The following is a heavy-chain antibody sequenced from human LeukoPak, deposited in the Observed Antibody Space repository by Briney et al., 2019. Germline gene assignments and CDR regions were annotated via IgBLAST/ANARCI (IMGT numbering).Heavy chain of an antibody. CDR1: GGSISRHY. V-gene: IGHV4-59*04. Sequence: PSETLSLTCTVSGGSISRHYWSWIRQPPGKGLEWIGYIYYSGSTYYNPSLKSRVTISVDTSKNQFSLKLSSVTAADTAVYYCSHDSTGYRDYWGQGTLVTVSS. J-gene: IGHJ4*02. CDR2: IYYSGST. CDR3: SHDSTGYRDY. D-gene: IGHD3-22*01.